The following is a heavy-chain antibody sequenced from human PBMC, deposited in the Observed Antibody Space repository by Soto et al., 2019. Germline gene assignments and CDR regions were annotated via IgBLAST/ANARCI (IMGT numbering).Heavy chain of an antibody. CDR2: ISAYNGNT. CDR1: GYTFTSYG. D-gene: IGHD3-3*01. V-gene: IGHV1-18*01. J-gene: IGHJ6*02. CDR3: AIDRVTIFGVVTSRDYYYGMDV. Sequence: ASVKVSCKASGYTFTSYGISWVRQAPGQGLEWMGWISAYNGNTNYAQKLQGRVTMTTDTSTSTAYMELRSLRSDDTAVYYCAIDRVTIFGVVTSRDYYYGMDVWGQGTTVTVSS.